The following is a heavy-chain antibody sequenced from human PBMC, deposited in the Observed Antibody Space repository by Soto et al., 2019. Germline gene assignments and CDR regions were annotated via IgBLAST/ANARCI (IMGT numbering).Heavy chain of an antibody. CDR3: TRDRPGPQHYFYY. CDR1: GFTFSSDW. Sequence: GGSLRLSCAASGFTFSSDWMHWVRQAPGKGLVWVSRINTDGSDTSYADSVKGRFTISRDNAKNTLYLQMNSLRAEDTAVYYFTRDRPGPQHYFYYWGQGNIVPVSA. J-gene: IGHJ4*02. V-gene: IGHV3-74*01. D-gene: IGHD6-6*01. CDR2: INTDGSDT.